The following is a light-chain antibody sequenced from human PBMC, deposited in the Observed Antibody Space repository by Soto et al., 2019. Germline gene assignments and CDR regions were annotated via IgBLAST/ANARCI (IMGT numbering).Light chain of an antibody. CDR1: NSDVGNYNR. CDR2: EVS. CDR3: SSYTGRSTLVI. V-gene: IGLV2-18*02. J-gene: IGLJ2*01. Sequence: QSALTQPPSVSGSPGQSVTISCTGTNSDVGNYNRVSWYQQAPGTAPKLMLYEVSNRAPGVPDRFSGSKSGNTASLTISGLQADDEADYHCSSYTGRSTLVIFGGGTKLTVL.